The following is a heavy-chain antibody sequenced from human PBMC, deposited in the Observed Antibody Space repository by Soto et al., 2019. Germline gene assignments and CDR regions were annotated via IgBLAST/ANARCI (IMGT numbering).Heavy chain of an antibody. CDR2: FYIDGNT. J-gene: IGHJ4*02. D-gene: IGHD6-19*01. Sequence: EVQLVESGGGLVQPGGSLRLSCAASGFTVSRSYMSWVRQAPGKGLECVSNFYIDGNTYYADSVKGRFTISSDSSKNTLYLQMSSLRIEDTAVYYCARTYTSGWCAYWGQGTLVTVSS. CDR3: ARTYTSGWCAY. CDR1: GFTVSRSY. V-gene: IGHV3-66*01.